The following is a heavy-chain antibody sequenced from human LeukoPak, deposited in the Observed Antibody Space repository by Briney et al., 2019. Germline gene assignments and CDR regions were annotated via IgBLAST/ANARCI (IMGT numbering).Heavy chain of an antibody. J-gene: IGHJ4*02. D-gene: IGHD4/OR15-4a*01. V-gene: IGHV3-53*01. CDR2: IYSDNT. Sequence: GGSLGLSCTVSGITVSTNSMSWGRQAPGKGLEWVSFIYSDNTHYSDSIKGRFTISRDNSKNTLYLQMNSLRAEDMVVYYCARRAGAYSHPYDYWGQGTLVTVSS. CDR3: ARRAGAYSHPYDY. CDR1: GITVSTNS.